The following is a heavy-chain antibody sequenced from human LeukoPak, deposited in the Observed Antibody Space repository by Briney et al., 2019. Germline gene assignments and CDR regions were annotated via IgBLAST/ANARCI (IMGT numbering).Heavy chain of an antibody. CDR1: GFSFSTYS. J-gene: IGHJ4*02. CDR2: ISRNSRYI. Sequence: PGGSLRLSCAASGFSFSTYSMNWVRQAPGKGPEWVSSISRNSRYIYYADSMRGRFTLSRDNAKNSLYLQMNTLRAEDTAVYYCVRDSSWSRYSGLAHFDYWGQGTLVTVSS. D-gene: IGHD5-12*01. CDR3: VRDSSWSRYSGLAHFDY. V-gene: IGHV3-21*01.